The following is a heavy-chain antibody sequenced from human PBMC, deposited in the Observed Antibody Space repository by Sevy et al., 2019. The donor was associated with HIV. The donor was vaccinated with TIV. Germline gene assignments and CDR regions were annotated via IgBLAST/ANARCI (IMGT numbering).Heavy chain of an antibody. CDR3: ARDQGDYYYDSSGYSDDAFDI. D-gene: IGHD3-22*01. CDR1: GFTFSSYS. J-gene: IGHJ3*02. V-gene: IGHV3-48*02. CDR2: ISSSSSTI. Sequence: GGSLRLSCAASGFTFSSYSMNWVRQAPGKGLEWVSYISSSSSTIYYADSVKGRFTISRDNAKNSLYLQMNSLRDEDTAAYYCARDQGDYYYDSSGYSDDAFDIWGQGTMVTVSS.